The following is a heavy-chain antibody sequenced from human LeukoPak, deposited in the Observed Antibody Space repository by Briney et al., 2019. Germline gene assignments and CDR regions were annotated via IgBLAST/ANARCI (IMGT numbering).Heavy chain of an antibody. J-gene: IGHJ4*02. Sequence: PGGSLRLSCAASGFTFSRYNMNWVRQATGGGLVWVSSITSNSYIFYADSVKGRFTISRDNADNSLYLQMNSLRAEDTAVYYCARQISGAYDYWGQGTLVTVSS. CDR3: ARQISGAYDY. V-gene: IGHV3-21*01. CDR1: GFTFSRYN. D-gene: IGHD1-26*01. CDR2: ITSNSYI.